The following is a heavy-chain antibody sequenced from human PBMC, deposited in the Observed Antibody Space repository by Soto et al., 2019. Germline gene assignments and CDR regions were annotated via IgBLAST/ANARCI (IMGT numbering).Heavy chain of an antibody. CDR2: IYYSWGT. J-gene: IGHJ3*02. CDR1: GGSISSSSYY. V-gene: IGHV4-39*01. CDR3: ASLDGYRDAFDI. D-gene: IGHD1-1*01. Sequence: SETLSLTCTVSGGSISSSSYYWGWIRQPPGKGLEWIGRIYYSWGTYYNPSLKIRVTISVDTSKNQFSLKLSSVTAADTAVYYCASLDGYRDAFDIWGQGTMVTVSS.